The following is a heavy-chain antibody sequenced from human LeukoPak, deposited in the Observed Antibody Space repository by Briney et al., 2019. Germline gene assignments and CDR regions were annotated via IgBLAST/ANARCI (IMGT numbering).Heavy chain of an antibody. V-gene: IGHV4-4*07. CDR2: IYTSGST. Sequence: SETLSLTCTVSGGSISSYYWSWIRQPAGKGLEWIGRIYTSGSTNYNPSLKSRVTMSVDTSKNQFSLKLSSVTAADTAVYYCARDRDDDPNSSWYRSGLNWFDPWGQGTLVTVSS. CDR1: GGSISSYY. CDR3: ARDRDDDPNSSWYRSGLNWFDP. J-gene: IGHJ5*02. D-gene: IGHD6-13*01.